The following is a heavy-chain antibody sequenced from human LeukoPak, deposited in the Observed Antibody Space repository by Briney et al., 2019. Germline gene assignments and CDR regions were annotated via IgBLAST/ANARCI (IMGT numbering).Heavy chain of an antibody. V-gene: IGHV4-61*05. D-gene: IGHD2-2*01. Sequence: SETLSLTCTVSGGSISSSSYYWGWIRQPPGKGLEWIGYIYYSGSTNYNPSLKSRVTISVDTSKNQFSLKLSSVTAADTAVYYCARTRGYCSSTSCSHEFDPWGQGTLVTVSS. CDR2: IYYSGST. CDR3: ARTRGYCSSTSCSHEFDP. CDR1: GGSISSSSYY. J-gene: IGHJ5*02.